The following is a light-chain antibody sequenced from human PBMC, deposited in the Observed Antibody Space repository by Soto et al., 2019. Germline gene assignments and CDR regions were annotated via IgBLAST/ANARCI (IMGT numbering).Light chain of an antibody. CDR2: GAS. V-gene: IGKV3-20*01. CDR1: QRVSSSY. Sequence: EIVLTQSPGTLSLSQGERATLSCRASQRVSSSYLAWYQQKPGQAPRLLIYGASSRATGIPDRFSGSGSGTDFTLTISRLEPEDFAVYYCQQYGSSPMYTFGQGTKLEIK. CDR3: QQYGSSPMYT. J-gene: IGKJ2*01.